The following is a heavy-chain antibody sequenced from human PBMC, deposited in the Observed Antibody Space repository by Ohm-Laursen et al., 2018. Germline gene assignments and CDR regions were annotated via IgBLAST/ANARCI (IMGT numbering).Heavy chain of an antibody. J-gene: IGHJ4*02. D-gene: IGHD6-6*01. CDR1: GLTFSSYW. CDR2: IKQDGSEK. Sequence: SLRLSCAASGLTFSSYWMMWVRQAPGKGLEWVAHIKQDGSEKYYVDSVKGRFTISRDNAKNSLYLQMNSLKASDTAMYYCATRYSSSSFFDYWGQGTLVTVSS. CDR3: ATRYSSSSFFDY. V-gene: IGHV3-7*03.